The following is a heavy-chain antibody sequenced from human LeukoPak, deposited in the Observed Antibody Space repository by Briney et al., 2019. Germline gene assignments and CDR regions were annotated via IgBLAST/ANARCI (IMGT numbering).Heavy chain of an antibody. CDR3: AREGNVDTAMVTSGPADY. Sequence: PSETLSLTCAVYGGSFSGYYWSWIRQPPGKGLEWIGEINHSGSTNYNPSLKSRVTISVDTSKNQFSLKLSSVTAADTAVYYCAREGNVDTAMVTSGPADYWGQGTLVTVSS. J-gene: IGHJ4*02. CDR1: GGSFSGYY. V-gene: IGHV4-34*01. D-gene: IGHD5-18*01. CDR2: INHSGST.